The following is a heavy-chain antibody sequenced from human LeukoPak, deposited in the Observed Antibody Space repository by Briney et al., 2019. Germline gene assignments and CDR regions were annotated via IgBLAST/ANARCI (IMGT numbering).Heavy chain of an antibody. D-gene: IGHD2-21*02. J-gene: IGHJ4*02. Sequence: GESLKISGKASGYSFTSYWSSWVRQMPGKGREWMGRIIPSDSYTNYSTSFKGHVTISADKSLSHAYLQWSCLKASDTAMYYCARLSYCGGDCRAPADYWGQGTLVTVPS. CDR1: GYSFTSYW. CDR2: IIPSDSYT. V-gene: IGHV5-10-1*01. CDR3: ARLSYCGGDCRAPADY.